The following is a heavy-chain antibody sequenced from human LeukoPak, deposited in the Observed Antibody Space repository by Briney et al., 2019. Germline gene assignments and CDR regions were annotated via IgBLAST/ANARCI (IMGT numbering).Heavy chain of an antibody. D-gene: IGHD6-6*01. J-gene: IGHJ4*02. CDR2: IYSSGGT. CDR1: GGSISSYY. CDR3: ARVPYGGSASLFDY. V-gene: IGHV4-59*01. Sequence: KPSETLSLTCTVSGGSISSYYWSWIRQAPGKGLEWIGYIYSSGGTNYNPSLKSRVTISVDTSKNQFSLKLSSVTARDTAFYYCARVPYGGSASLFDYWGQGTLVTVSS.